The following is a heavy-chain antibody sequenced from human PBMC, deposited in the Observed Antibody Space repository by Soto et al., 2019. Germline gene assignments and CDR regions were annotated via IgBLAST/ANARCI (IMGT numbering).Heavy chain of an antibody. CDR3: ARRGTGRLVTHPNWHDP. CDR1: GYTFTSYA. D-gene: IGHD3-16*01. CDR2: INAGNGNT. V-gene: IGHV1-3*01. Sequence: ASVKVSCKASGYTFTSYAMHWVRQAPGQRLEWMGWINAGNGNTKYSQKFQGRVTITRDTSASTAYRELSSLRSEGTALDYCARRGTGRLVTHPNWHDPWGQESLVSFSS. J-gene: IGHJ5*02.